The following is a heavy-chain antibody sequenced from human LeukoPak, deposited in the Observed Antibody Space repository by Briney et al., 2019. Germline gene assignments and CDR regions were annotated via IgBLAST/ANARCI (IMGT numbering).Heavy chain of an antibody. V-gene: IGHV4-59*01. CDR3: ARENSNSWYLDY. CDR2: IYNSGST. CDR1: GGSISTYY. Sequence: SETLSLTCTVSGGSISTYYWSWIRQPPGKGLEWIGYIYNSGSTNYNPSLKSRVTISVDTSKNQFSLKLSSVTAADTAVYYCARENSNSWYLDYWGQGTLVTASS. D-gene: IGHD6-13*01. J-gene: IGHJ4*02.